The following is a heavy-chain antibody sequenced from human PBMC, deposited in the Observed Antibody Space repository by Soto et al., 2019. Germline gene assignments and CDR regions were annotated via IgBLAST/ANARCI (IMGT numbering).Heavy chain of an antibody. CDR1: GGSISSYH. Sequence: SETLSLTCTVSGGSISSYHWSWIRQPPGKGLEWIGYIYYSGSTNYNPSLKSRVTISVDTSKNQFSLKLSSVTAADTAVYYCAKNYGNAIDISGQGTMVTVS. D-gene: IGHD4-17*01. V-gene: IGHV4-59*01. CDR2: IYYSGST. CDR3: AKNYGNAIDI. J-gene: IGHJ3*02.